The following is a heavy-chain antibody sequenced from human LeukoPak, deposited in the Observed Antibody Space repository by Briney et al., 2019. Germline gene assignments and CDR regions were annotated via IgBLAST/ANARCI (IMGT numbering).Heavy chain of an antibody. D-gene: IGHD1-26*01. V-gene: IGHV4-31*03. J-gene: IGHJ5*02. CDR2: IYYSGST. CDR1: GGSISSGGYY. Sequence: SETLSLTCTVSGGSISSGGYYWSWIRQHPGKGLEWIGYIYYSGSTYYNPSLKSRVTVSVDTSKNQFSLKLSSVTAADTAVYYCARVVVGAVSPWGQGTLVTVSS. CDR3: ARVVVGAVSP.